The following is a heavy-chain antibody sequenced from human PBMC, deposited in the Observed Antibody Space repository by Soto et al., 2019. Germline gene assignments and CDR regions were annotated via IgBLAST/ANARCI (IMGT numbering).Heavy chain of an antibody. V-gene: IGHV4-4*07. Sequence: QVQLQESGPGLVKPSETLSLTCTVSGGSISGHYWSWIRQPAGKGLEWIGRIYSSGTTKYNPTLKSRVTMSIDTSKNQFSLRLNSVTAADTAVYSCARDLRVGPEEDLDFWGQGTLVTVSS. CDR1: GGSISGHY. D-gene: IGHD3-9*01. CDR3: ARDLRVGPEEDLDF. J-gene: IGHJ4*02. CDR2: IYSSGTT.